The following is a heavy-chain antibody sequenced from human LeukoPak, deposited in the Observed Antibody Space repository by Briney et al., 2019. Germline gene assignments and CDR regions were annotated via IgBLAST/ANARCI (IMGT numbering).Heavy chain of an antibody. CDR2: INPNSGNT. J-gene: IGHJ4*02. CDR3: ARVLRVGARGLVDY. Sequence: ASVRVSCKASGYTFTGYYMHWVRQAPGQGLEWMGRINPNSGNTDYAQKFQGRVTMTRNTSISTAYMELSSLRSEDTAVYYCARVLRVGARGLVDYWGQGTLVTVSS. CDR1: GYTFTGYY. D-gene: IGHD1-26*01. V-gene: IGHV1-8*02.